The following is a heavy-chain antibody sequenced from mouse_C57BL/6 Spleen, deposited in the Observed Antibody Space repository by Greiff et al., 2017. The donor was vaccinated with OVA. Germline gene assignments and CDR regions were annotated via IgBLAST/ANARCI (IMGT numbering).Heavy chain of an antibody. J-gene: IGHJ4*01. V-gene: IGHV1-59*01. Sequence: QVQLQQPGAELVRPGTSVNLSCKASGYTFTSYWMHWVKQRPGQGLEWIGVIDPSDSYTNYNQKFKGKATLTVDTSSSTAYMQLSSLTSEDSAVYDCARNDYEGAMDYWGQGTSVTVSS. D-gene: IGHD2-4*01. CDR1: GYTFTSYW. CDR3: ARNDYEGAMDY. CDR2: IDPSDSYT.